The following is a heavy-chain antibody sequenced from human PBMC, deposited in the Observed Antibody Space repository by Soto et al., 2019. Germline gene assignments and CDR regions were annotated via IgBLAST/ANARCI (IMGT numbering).Heavy chain of an antibody. V-gene: IGHV1-8*01. D-gene: IGHD6-13*01. CDR2: MNPNSGNT. CDR1: GYRFTSYG. CDR3: ARASSSWYYYYGMDV. Sequence: ASVKVSCKASGYRFTSYGISWVRQAPGQGLEWMGWMNPNSGNTGYAQKFQGRVTMTRNTSISTAYMELSSLRSEDTAVYYCARASSSWYYYYGMDVWGQGTTVTVSS. J-gene: IGHJ6*02.